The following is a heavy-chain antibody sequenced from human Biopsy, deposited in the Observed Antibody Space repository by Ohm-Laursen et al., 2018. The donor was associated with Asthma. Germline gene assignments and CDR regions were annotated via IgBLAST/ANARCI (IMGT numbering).Heavy chain of an antibody. CDR2: IYSGGTS. V-gene: IGHV3-53*01. CDR1: GFAVSRDH. J-gene: IGHJ4*02. CDR3: ARGDSSNWSHYYFDY. D-gene: IGHD3-22*01. Sequence: SLRLSCTASGFAVSRDHMFWVRQAPGKGLEWVSVIYSGGTSHTADSVRGRFTISRDYPKNTLYLQMHSLRAEGTAVYYCARGDSSNWSHYYFDYWGQGTLVTVSS.